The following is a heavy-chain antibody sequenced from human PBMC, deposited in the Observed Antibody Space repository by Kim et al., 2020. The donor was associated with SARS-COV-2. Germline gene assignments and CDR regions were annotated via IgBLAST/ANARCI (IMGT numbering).Heavy chain of an antibody. CDR2: GST. D-gene: IGHD3-10*01. CDR3: ARRGVGSFDI. J-gene: IGHJ3*02. V-gene: IGHV4-61*07. Sequence: GSTAYNTSLKSRVTRSVDTSKNQFSLKMTSVTAADTAVYYCARRGVGSFDIWGQGTMVTVSS.